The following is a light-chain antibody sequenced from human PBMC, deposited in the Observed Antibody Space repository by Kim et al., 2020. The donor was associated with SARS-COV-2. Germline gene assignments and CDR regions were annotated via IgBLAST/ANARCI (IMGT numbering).Light chain of an antibody. Sequence: SPGESAIRACRSSQRFSNNLAWYQQRPGLAPRLLIYDASTRATGIPARFSGSGSGTEFTLTISSLQSEDFAFYYCQQYNNWPPITFGQGTRLEIK. CDR1: QRFSNN. CDR2: DAS. J-gene: IGKJ5*01. V-gene: IGKV3D-15*01. CDR3: QQYNNWPPIT.